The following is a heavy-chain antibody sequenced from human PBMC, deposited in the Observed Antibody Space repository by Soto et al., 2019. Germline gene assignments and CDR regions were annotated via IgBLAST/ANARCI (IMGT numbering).Heavy chain of an antibody. CDR1: RYTFTSYG. Sequence: ASVKVSCKASRYTFTSYGISWVRQAPGQGLEWMGWISTYTGNTIYAQKFQDRVTMTAEKSTSTAYIVLSSLRSEDTAVYYCATDLVSYDRNDYYSFDYWGQGTLVTVSS. J-gene: IGHJ4*02. CDR2: ISTYTGNT. D-gene: IGHD3-22*01. V-gene: IGHV1-18*01. CDR3: ATDLVSYDRNDYYSFDY.